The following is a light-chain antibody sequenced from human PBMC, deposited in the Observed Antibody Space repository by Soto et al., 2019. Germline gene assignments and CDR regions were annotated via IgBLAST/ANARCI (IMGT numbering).Light chain of an antibody. CDR2: DTS. CDR1: QDISTF. J-gene: IGKJ4*01. CDR3: QQYVNWPLS. V-gene: IGKV1-33*01. Sequence: CSLSASVGDSVNITCLASQDISTFLDWHQQKPGQTPKVLIYDTSSMDTGVPARFSGSRSGAEFTLTISSLQSEDFAAYYCQQYVNWPLSFGGGSNVDIK.